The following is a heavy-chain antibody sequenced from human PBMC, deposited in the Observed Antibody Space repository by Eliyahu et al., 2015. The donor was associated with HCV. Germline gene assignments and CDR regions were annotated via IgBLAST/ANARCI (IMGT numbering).Heavy chain of an antibody. Sequence: EVQLVESGGGLVKPGGSLRLSCAVSRLTFXSYSMNWVRQAPGKGLEWVSSISITSDYINYADSVKGRFTISRDNAKNSLYLQMNSLRAEDTAVYYCATSLKYAGTNNGMDVWGQGTRVTVSS. V-gene: IGHV3-21*01. CDR1: RLTFXSYS. J-gene: IGHJ6*02. D-gene: IGHD2-2*01. CDR3: ATSLKYAGTNNGMDV. CDR2: ISITSDYI.